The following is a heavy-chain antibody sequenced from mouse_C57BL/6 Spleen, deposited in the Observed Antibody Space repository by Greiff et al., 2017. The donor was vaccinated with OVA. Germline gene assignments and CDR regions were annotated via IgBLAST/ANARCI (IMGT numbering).Heavy chain of an antibody. Sequence: EVKVVESGGGLVQPGGSLSLSCAASGFTFTDYYMSWVRQPPGKALEWLGFIRNKANGYTTEYSASVKGRFTISRDNSQSILYLQMNALRAEDSATYYCASPLYGSSYGYFDVWGTGTTVTVSS. D-gene: IGHD1-1*01. J-gene: IGHJ1*03. V-gene: IGHV7-3*01. CDR3: ASPLYGSSYGYFDV. CDR1: GFTFTDYY. CDR2: IRNKANGYTT.